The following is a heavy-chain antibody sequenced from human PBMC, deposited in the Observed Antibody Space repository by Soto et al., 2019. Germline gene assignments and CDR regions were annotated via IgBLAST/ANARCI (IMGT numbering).Heavy chain of an antibody. Sequence: QVALVESGGGVVRPGRSLRLSCGASGFSFSKYGMHWVRQAPGEGLEWLSLISYDGSEKWYAESVKGRFTISRGNSKNTLYLQMNSLRGDDMAVYFCAKGYEVSPPVASAWYSNYFYGVDVWGRGTTVTVSS. CDR1: GFSFSKYG. D-gene: IGHD6-19*01. CDR3: AKGYEVSPPVASAWYSNYFYGVDV. CDR2: ISYDGSEK. J-gene: IGHJ6*02. V-gene: IGHV3-30*18.